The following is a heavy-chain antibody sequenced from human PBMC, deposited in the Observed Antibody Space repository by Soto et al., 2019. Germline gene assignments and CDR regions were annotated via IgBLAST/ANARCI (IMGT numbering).Heavy chain of an antibody. CDR3: VKEGSGWYSRGCFDF. D-gene: IGHD6-19*01. V-gene: IGHV3-23*01. J-gene: IGHJ3*01. Sequence: GGSLRLSCAASGLTFSNFAMNWVRQAPGKGLEWVSNISDSGGSTYYADSVKGRFTISRDNSKSTLYLQMNSLRGRDTAIYYCVKEGSGWYSRGCFDFWGRGTMVTVSS. CDR1: GLTFSNFA. CDR2: ISDSGGST.